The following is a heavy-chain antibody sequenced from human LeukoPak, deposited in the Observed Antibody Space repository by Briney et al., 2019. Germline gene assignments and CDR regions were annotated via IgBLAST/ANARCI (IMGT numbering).Heavy chain of an antibody. CDR2: IFISGGT. D-gene: IGHD3-9*01. J-gene: IGHJ6*03. CDR3: ARGGSTLHSAGGHDIEFYYYYYMDV. V-gene: IGHV4-61*02. Sequence: PSETLSLTCTVSGDSITSGSYYWSWIRQPAGKGLEWIGRIFISGGTNYNPSLRSRVTMSLDTSKNQFSLKLYSVTAADTAVYYCARGGSTLHSAGGHDIEFYYYYYMDVWGKGTAVTISS. CDR1: GDSITSGSYY.